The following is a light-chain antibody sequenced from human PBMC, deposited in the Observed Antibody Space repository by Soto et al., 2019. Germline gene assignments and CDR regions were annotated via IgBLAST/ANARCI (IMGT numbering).Light chain of an antibody. Sequence: EIVMTQSPATLSVSPGERVTLSCRASQSIRSNLAWYQQQPGQTPRLLIYGASTRATDIPARFSGSGSGTEFTLTVSSLQSEDFAVYYCQQYNSWPLTFSGETKVEIK. CDR1: QSIRSN. CDR2: GAS. J-gene: IGKJ4*01. CDR3: QQYNSWPLT. V-gene: IGKV3D-15*01.